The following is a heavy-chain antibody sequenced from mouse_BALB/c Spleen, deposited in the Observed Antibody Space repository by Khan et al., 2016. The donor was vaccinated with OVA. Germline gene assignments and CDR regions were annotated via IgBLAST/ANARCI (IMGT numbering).Heavy chain of an antibody. D-gene: IGHD1-1*01. CDR1: GYTFSDYV. V-gene: IGHV1-81*01. CDR3: AGSYDGAWFAY. CDR2: IYPGSGTT. Sequence: QVQLQQSGPDLVKPGASVKMSCKASGYTFSDYVVSWVKLKSGQGLEWIGEIYPGSGTTYYTENFKGKATLTADKSSNTAYLHLSSLTSEDSAVSLSAGSYDGAWFAYWGQGTLVTVS. J-gene: IGHJ3*01.